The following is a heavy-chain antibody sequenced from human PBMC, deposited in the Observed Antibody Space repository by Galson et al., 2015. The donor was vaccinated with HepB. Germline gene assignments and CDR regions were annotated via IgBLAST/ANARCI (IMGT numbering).Heavy chain of an antibody. V-gene: IGHV3-30*02. Sequence: SLRLSCAASGFTFSSYGMHWVRQAPGKGLEWVAFIRYDGSNKYYADSVKGRFTISRDNSKNTLYLQMNSLRAEDTAVYYCAKGRYSSSWYLDYWGQGTLVTVSS. CDR3: AKGRYSSSWYLDY. J-gene: IGHJ4*02. CDR2: IRYDGSNK. D-gene: IGHD6-13*01. CDR1: GFTFSSYG.